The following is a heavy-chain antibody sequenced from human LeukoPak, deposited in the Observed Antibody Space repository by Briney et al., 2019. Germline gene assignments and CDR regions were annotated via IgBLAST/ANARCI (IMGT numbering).Heavy chain of an antibody. D-gene: IGHD3-16*01. J-gene: IGHJ3*02. Sequence: SETLSLTCTVSGGSISSGDYYWSWIRQPPGKGLEWIGYIYHSGSTYYNPSLKSRVTISVDTSKNQFSLKLSSVAAADTAVYYCARFSRLPWGVDAFDIWGQGTMVTVSS. CDR2: IYHSGST. V-gene: IGHV4-30-4*08. CDR3: ARFSRLPWGVDAFDI. CDR1: GGSISSGDYY.